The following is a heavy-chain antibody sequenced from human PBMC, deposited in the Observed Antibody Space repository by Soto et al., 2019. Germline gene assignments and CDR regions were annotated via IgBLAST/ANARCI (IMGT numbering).Heavy chain of an antibody. CDR2: IYHSGNT. J-gene: IGHJ5*02. V-gene: IGHV4-30-2*01. CDR1: GCP. CDR3: ARVPSP. Sequence: GCPWILIQQPPGKGLEWIGYIYHSGNTYYNPSLKSRVSISVDRSKNQFSLKLSSVTAADTAVYYCARVPSPSGQGTLVTLSS.